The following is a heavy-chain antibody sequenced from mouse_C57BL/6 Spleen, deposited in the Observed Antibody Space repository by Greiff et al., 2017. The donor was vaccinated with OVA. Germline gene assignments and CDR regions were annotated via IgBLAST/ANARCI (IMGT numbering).Heavy chain of an antibody. Sequence: EVMLVESGGGLVKPGGSLSISCAASGFTFTDYYMSWVRQPPGKALEWLGFIRTKANGYTTEYSASVKGRFTISRDNSQSILYLQMNALRAEDSATYYCARYGVYAMDYWGQGTSVTVSS. J-gene: IGHJ4*01. CDR1: GFTFTDYY. V-gene: IGHV7-3*01. CDR3: ARYGVYAMDY. CDR2: IRTKANGYTT.